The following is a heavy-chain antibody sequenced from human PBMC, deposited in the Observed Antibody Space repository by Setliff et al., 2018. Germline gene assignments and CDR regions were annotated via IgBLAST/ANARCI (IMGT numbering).Heavy chain of an antibody. CDR2: IFHSGST. D-gene: IGHD1-1*01. Sequence: PSETLSLTCAVSGSSITSSNWWSWVRQPPGKGLEWIGQIFHSGSTHYNPSLKSRLTISVDQSKNQFSLKLKSVTAADTAVYYCAKGGGRYHSDSWGQGILVTVSS. V-gene: IGHV4-4*02. CDR1: GSSITSSNW. J-gene: IGHJ4*02. CDR3: AKGGGRYHSDS.